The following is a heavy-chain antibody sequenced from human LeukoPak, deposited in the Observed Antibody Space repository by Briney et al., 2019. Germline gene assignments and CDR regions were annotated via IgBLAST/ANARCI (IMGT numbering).Heavy chain of an antibody. J-gene: IGHJ6*03. CDR2: IYYSGST. CDR1: GGSISSSSYY. Sequence: PSETLSLTCTVSGGSISSSSYYWGWIRPPPGKGLEWIGSIYYSGSTYYNPSLKSRVTISVDTSKKQFSLKLSSVTAADTAVYYWARRVGQLWYYYYMDVWGKGTTVTVSS. V-gene: IGHV4-39*01. D-gene: IGHD3-10*01. CDR3: ARRVGQLWYYYYMDV.